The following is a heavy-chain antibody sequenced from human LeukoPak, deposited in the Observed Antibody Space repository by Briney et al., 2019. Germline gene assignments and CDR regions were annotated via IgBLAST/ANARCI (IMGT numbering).Heavy chain of an antibody. J-gene: IGHJ3*02. CDR2: IYSGGST. Sequence: GGSLRLSCAASVFTVSINYMGWVRQAPGKGLEWVSVIYSGGSTYYADSVKGRFTISRDNSKNTLYLQMNSLRAEDTAVYYCAREEVGATPDAFDIWGQGTMVTVSS. CDR1: VFTVSINY. D-gene: IGHD1-26*01. CDR3: AREEVGATPDAFDI. V-gene: IGHV3-53*01.